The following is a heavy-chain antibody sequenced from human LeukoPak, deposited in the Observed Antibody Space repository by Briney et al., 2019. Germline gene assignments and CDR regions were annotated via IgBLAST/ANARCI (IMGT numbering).Heavy chain of an antibody. D-gene: IGHD2-15*01. V-gene: IGHV1-8*03. J-gene: IGHJ3*02. CDR1: GYTFTSYG. Sequence: GASVKVSCKASGYTFTSYGISWVRQATGQGLEWMGWMNPNSGNTGYAQKFQGRVTITRNTSISTAYMELSSLRSEDTAVYYCATVVVGQGRLGAFDIWGQGTMVTVSS. CDR3: ATVVVGQGRLGAFDI. CDR2: MNPNSGNT.